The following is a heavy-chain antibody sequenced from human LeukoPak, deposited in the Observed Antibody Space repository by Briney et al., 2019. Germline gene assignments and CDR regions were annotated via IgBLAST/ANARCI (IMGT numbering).Heavy chain of an antibody. CDR3: AKDMVGREGYYYYYMDV. CDR2: ISGSGATT. Sequence: GGSLRLSCAASGFTFSSYAMSWVRQAPGKGLEWVSAISGSGATTYYADSVKGRFTISRDNSKNSLYLQMNSLRTEDTALYYCAKDMVGREGYYYYYMDVWGKGTTVTVSS. D-gene: IGHD3-10*01. J-gene: IGHJ6*03. V-gene: IGHV3-23*01. CDR1: GFTFSSYA.